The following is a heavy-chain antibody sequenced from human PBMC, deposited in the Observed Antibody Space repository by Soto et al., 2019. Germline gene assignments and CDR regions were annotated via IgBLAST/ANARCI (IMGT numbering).Heavy chain of an antibody. CDR1: GFTFSSYA. D-gene: IGHD3-22*01. J-gene: IGHJ5*02. Sequence: GGSLRLSCAASGFTFSSYAMSWVRQAPGKGLEWVSAISGSGGSTYYADSVKGRFTISRDNSKNTLYLQMNSLRAEDTAVYYCAKSQEYYYDSSGYYRVYNWFDPWGQGTLVTVSS. V-gene: IGHV3-23*01. CDR3: AKSQEYYYDSSGYYRVYNWFDP. CDR2: ISGSGGST.